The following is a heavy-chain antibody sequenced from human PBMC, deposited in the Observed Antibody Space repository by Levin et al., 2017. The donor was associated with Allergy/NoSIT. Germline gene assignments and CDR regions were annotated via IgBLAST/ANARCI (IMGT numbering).Heavy chain of an antibody. J-gene: IGHJ4*02. Sequence: PGESLKISCAASGFTFSNAWMSWVRQAPGKGLEWVGRIKSKTDGGTTDYAAPVKGRFTISRDDSKNTLYLQMNSLKTEDTAVYYCTTEIVVVVAATTDYWGQGTLVTVSS. CDR1: GFTFSNAW. CDR2: IKSKTDGGTT. D-gene: IGHD2-15*01. CDR3: TTEIVVVVAATTDY. V-gene: IGHV3-15*01.